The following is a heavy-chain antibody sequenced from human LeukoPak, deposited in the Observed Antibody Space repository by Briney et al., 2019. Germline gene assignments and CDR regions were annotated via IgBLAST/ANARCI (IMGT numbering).Heavy chain of an antibody. J-gene: IGHJ4*02. Sequence: PSETLSLTCTVSGGSISNYYWTWIRQPPGKGLEWIGYIYSTGSTNYNPSLESRVTISVDTSKNHISLELSSVTAADAAVYYCARERKYFEDWGQGTLVTVSS. CDR2: IYSTGST. CDR1: GGSISNYY. CDR3: ARERKYFED. V-gene: IGHV4-59*01.